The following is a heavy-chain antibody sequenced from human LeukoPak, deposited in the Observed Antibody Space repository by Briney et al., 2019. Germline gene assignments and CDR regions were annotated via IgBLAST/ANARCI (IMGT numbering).Heavy chain of an antibody. CDR3: AKEASSYSCWYYSDAFDF. CDR2: ISGSSGGT. Sequence: GGSLRLSCVASGFTFSSYAMSWVRQAPGKGLEWVSAISGSSGGTYYADSVKGRFTISRDNFRNTLYLQMNSLRAEDTAIFYCAKEASSYSCWYYSDAFDFWGRGTMVTVSS. V-gene: IGHV3-23*01. D-gene: IGHD6-13*01. J-gene: IGHJ3*01. CDR1: GFTFSSYA.